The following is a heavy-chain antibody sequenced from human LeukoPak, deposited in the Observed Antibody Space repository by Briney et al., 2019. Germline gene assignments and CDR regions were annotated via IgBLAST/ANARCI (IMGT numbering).Heavy chain of an antibody. V-gene: IGHV1-18*01. D-gene: IGHD6-13*01. Sequence: ASVKVSCKASGYTFTSYGISWVRQAPGQGLEWMGWISAYNGNTNYAQKLQGRVTMTTDTSTSTAYMELRSLRSDDTAVYHCARGQKQQLIYYFDYWGQGTLVTVSS. CDR1: GYTFTSYG. CDR2: ISAYNGNT. J-gene: IGHJ4*02. CDR3: ARGQKQQLIYYFDY.